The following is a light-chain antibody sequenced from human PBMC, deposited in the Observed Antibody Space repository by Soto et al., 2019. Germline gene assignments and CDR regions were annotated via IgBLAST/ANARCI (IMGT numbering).Light chain of an antibody. CDR1: QSVSSGY. CDR3: QQHGTPPLT. V-gene: IGKV3-20*01. CDR2: GAS. J-gene: IGKJ1*01. Sequence: DIVLTQSPGTLYLSPGERATLSCRASQSVSSGYLAWYQQRPGQAPRLLIYGASTRATGIPDRFSGSGSGTDFTLNTRRLEPEDFAVYYSQQHGTPPLTSGHGTKVQI.